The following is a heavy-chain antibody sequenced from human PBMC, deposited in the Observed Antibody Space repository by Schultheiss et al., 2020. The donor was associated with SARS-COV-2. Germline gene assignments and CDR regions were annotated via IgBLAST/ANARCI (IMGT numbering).Heavy chain of an antibody. Sequence: SETLSLTCAVYGGSFSGYYWSWIRQPPGKGLEWIGRIYTSGSTNYNPSLKSRVTMSVDTSKNQFSLKLSSVTAADTAVYYCARDRGIAAAGTNWFDPWGQGTLVTVSS. V-gene: IGHV4-59*10. CDR2: IYTSGST. J-gene: IGHJ5*02. CDR1: GGSFSGYY. D-gene: IGHD6-13*01. CDR3: ARDRGIAAAGTNWFDP.